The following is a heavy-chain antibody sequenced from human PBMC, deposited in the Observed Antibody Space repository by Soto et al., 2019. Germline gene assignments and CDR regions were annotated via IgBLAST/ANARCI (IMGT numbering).Heavy chain of an antibody. CDR3: AKSYGDYGDYYFLDV. Sequence: QVQLQESGPGLVKPSETLSLTCTVSGGSISSSNYYWVWIRQTPEKGLEWIGSIYYSGTTYYNPSLNSRVTISVDTSKNQFSLNLRSVTAADTAMYYCAKSYGDYGDYYFLDVWGKGTTVTVSS. D-gene: IGHD4-17*01. V-gene: IGHV4-39*01. CDR2: IYYSGTT. CDR1: GGSISSSNYY. J-gene: IGHJ6*03.